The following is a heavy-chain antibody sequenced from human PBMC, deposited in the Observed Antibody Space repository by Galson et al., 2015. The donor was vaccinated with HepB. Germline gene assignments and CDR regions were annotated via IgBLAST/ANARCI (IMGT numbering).Heavy chain of an antibody. D-gene: IGHD5-12*01. Sequence: SLRLSCAASGFTFSNHGMHWVRQAPGKGLEWVAVISYDGSNKYYADSVRGRFTISRDNSKNTLYLQMNSLRDEDTAVYYCVNLYSGGYSGYDYYYYGMDVWGQGTTVTVSS. CDR2: ISYDGSNK. CDR3: VNLYSGGYSGYDYYYYGMDV. V-gene: IGHV3-30*18. CDR1: GFTFSNHG. J-gene: IGHJ6*01.